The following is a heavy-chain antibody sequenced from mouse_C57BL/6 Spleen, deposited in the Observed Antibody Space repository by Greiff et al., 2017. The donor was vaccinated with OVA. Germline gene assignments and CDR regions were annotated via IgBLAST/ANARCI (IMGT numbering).Heavy chain of an antibody. CDR2: INPNNGGT. V-gene: IGHV1-26*01. Sequence: EVQLQQSGPELVKPGASVKISCKASGYTFTDYYMNWVKQSHGKSLEWIGDINPNNGGTSYNQKFKGKATLTVDKSSSTAYMELRSLTSEDSAVYYCAKGDEGGDYAMDYWGQGTSVTVSS. CDR1: GYTFTDYY. CDR3: AKGDEGGDYAMDY. J-gene: IGHJ4*01.